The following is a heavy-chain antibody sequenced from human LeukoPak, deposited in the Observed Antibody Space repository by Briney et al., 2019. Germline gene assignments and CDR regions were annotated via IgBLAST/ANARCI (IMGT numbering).Heavy chain of an antibody. CDR1: GITASNFY. CDR3: ASSVTTVGAYDY. V-gene: IGHV3-53*01. D-gene: IGHD1-1*01. CDR2: ISNNDVT. J-gene: IGHJ4*02. Sequence: GGSLRLSWAASGITASNFYMMWVRQAPGKGLEWVSYISNNDVTKYADSVRGRLAISRDNSKNILYLQMNSLRVEDTAMYWCASSVTTVGAYDYWGQGAPVTVSS.